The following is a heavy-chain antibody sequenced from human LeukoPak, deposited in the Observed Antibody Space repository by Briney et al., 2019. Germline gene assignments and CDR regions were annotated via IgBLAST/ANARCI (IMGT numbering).Heavy chain of an antibody. CDR2: ISSSSSYI. J-gene: IGHJ5*02. CDR1: GFTFSSYS. CDR3: ARDGPDIVVVVAATPDNWFDP. D-gene: IGHD2-15*01. V-gene: IGHV3-21*01. Sequence: PGGSLRLSCADSGFTFSSYSMNWVRPAPGKGLEWVSSISSSSSYIYYADSVKGRFTISRDNAKNSLYLQMNSLRAEDTAVYYCARDGPDIVVVVAATPDNWFDPWGQGTLVTVSS.